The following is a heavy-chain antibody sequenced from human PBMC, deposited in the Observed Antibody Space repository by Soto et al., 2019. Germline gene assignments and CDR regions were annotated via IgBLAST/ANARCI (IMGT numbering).Heavy chain of an antibody. D-gene: IGHD2-21*01. J-gene: IGHJ5*02. CDR1: GFTFSTYS. CDR3: ARDNGLAGSFDP. Sequence: GWSLRLSCAASGFTFSTYSMNWVRQAPGKGLEWVSYISYTSSTIYYADSVKGRFTISRDNAKNSLFLQMHSLRDEDTAVYYCARDNGLAGSFDPWGQGTLVTVSS. V-gene: IGHV3-48*02. CDR2: ISYTSSTI.